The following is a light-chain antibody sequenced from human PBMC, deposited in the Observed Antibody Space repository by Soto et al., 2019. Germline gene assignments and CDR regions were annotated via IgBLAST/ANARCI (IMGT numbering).Light chain of an antibody. CDR3: SSYTSSNTLV. J-gene: IGLJ2*01. V-gene: IGLV2-14*01. CDR2: EVS. CDR1: SSDVGGYSY. Sequence: QSVLTQPASVSGSPGQSITISCTGTSSDVGGYSYVSWYQQHPGKAPKLMIYEVSHRPSGVSNRFSGSKSGNTASLTISGLQAEDEADYYCSSYTSSNTLVFGGGTKLTVL.